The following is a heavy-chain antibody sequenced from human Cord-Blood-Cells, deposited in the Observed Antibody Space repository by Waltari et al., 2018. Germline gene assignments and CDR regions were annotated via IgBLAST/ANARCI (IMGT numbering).Heavy chain of an antibody. Sequence: QVQLQQWGAGLLKPSETLSLTCAVYGGSFSGYYWSWIRQPPGKGLEWIGEINHSGSTNYTPSLKSRVTISVDTSKNQFSLKLSSVTAADTAVYYCAKSGENDAFDIWGQGTMVTVSS. V-gene: IGHV4-34*01. CDR3: AKSGENDAFDI. CDR1: GGSFSGYY. J-gene: IGHJ3*02. D-gene: IGHD7-27*01. CDR2: INHSGST.